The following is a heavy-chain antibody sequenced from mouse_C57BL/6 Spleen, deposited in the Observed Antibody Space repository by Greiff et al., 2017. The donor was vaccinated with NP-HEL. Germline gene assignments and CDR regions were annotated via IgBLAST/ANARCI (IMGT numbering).Heavy chain of an antibody. CDR2: IHPNSGST. CDR3: ARKRGYDALDY. J-gene: IGHJ2*01. CDR1: GYTFTSYW. V-gene: IGHV1-64*01. D-gene: IGHD2-2*01. Sequence: QVQLQQPGAELVKPGASVKLSCKASGYTFTSYWMHWVKQRPGQGLEWIGMIHPNSGSTNYNEKFKSKATLTVDKSSSTAYMQLSSLTSEDSAVYYCARKRGYDALDYWGQGTTLTVSS.